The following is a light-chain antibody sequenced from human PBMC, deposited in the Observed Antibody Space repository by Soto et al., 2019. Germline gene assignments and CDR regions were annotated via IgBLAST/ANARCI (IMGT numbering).Light chain of an antibody. CDR3: SSYTTSYTYV. Sequence: QSALTQPASVSGYLGQSITISCTGSSSDIGAYNFVSWYQQHPGKAPKVIIYDVSKWPSGASSRFSGSKSGNTASLTISGLQAEDEADYYCSSYTTSYTYVFGTGTKLTVL. CDR1: SSDIGAYNF. J-gene: IGLJ1*01. CDR2: DVS. V-gene: IGLV2-14*01.